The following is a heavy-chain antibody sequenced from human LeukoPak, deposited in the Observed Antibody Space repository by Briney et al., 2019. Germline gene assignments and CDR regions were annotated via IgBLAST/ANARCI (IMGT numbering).Heavy chain of an antibody. D-gene: IGHD2-15*01. CDR3: ARVSCSGGSCYSGLGY. CDR2: ISSSSYI. V-gene: IGHV3-21*01. J-gene: IGHJ4*02. CDR1: GFTFSSYS. Sequence: GGSLRLSCAASGFTFSSYSMNWVRQAPGKGLEWVSSISSSSYIYYADSVKGRFTISRDNAKNSLYLQMNSLRAEDTAVYYCARVSCSGGSCYSGLGYWGQGTLVTVSS.